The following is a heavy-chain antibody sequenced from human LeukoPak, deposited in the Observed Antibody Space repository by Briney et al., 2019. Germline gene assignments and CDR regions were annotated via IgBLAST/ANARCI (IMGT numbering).Heavy chain of an antibody. D-gene: IGHD6-19*01. Sequence: ASVKVSCKASGGTFSSYAISWVRQAPGQGLEWMGGIIPIFGTANYAQKFQGRVTITADESTSTAYMELSSLRSEDTAVYYCARVRVVRSSGWYSNWFDPWGQGTLVTVSS. CDR3: ARVRVVRSSGWYSNWFDP. V-gene: IGHV1-69*13. CDR1: GGTFSSYA. J-gene: IGHJ5*02. CDR2: IIPIFGTA.